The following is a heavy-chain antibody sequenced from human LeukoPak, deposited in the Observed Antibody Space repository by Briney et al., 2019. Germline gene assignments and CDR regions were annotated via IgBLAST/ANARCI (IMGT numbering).Heavy chain of an antibody. J-gene: IGHJ4*02. CDR2: ISASGDAT. V-gene: IGHV3-23*01. D-gene: IGHD6-13*01. CDR3: AKVGDSSSWYYFDY. Sequence: PGGSLRLSCAASGFTFSSYGMSWVRQAPGKGLECVSIISASGDATKYADSVEGRFTISRDNSKNTLYLQMNSLRAEDTAVYYCAKVGDSSSWYYFDYWGQGTLVTVSS. CDR1: GFTFSSYG.